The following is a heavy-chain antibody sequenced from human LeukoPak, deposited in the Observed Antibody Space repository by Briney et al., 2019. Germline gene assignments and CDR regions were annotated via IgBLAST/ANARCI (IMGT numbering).Heavy chain of an antibody. Sequence: SQTLSLTCAISGDSVSSTGAAWNWIRQSPSRGLEWLGRTYYRSRWYSDYAISLTRRITINSDTSKNHFSLQLNSVTPEDTAIYYCTRAQWRAFDSWGQGILGTVSS. CDR3: TRAQWRAFDS. V-gene: IGHV6-1*01. CDR2: TYYRSRWYS. D-gene: IGHD2-8*01. CDR1: GDSVSSTGAA. J-gene: IGHJ4*02.